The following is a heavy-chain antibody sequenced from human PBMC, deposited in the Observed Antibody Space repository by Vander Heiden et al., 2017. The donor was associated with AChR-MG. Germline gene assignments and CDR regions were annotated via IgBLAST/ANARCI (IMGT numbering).Heavy chain of an antibody. CDR3: ARGAAYYYDSSGQGYFDY. J-gene: IGHJ4*02. CDR2: IWYDGSNK. CDR1: GFTFSSHG. D-gene: IGHD3-22*01. Sequence: QVQLVESGGGVVQPGRSLRPSCAASGFTFSSHGMHWVRQAPGKGLEWVAVIWYDGSNKYYADSVKGRVTISRDNSKNTLYLQMNSLRAEETAVYYCARGAAYYYDSSGQGYFDYWGQGTLVTVSS. V-gene: IGHV3-33*01.